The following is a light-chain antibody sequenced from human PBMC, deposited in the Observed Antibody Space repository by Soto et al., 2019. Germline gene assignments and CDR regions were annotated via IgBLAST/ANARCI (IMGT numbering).Light chain of an antibody. CDR2: GAS. V-gene: IGKV3-20*01. J-gene: IGKJ3*01. CDR3: QQYGSSPFT. CDR1: QSVSSSY. Sequence: ELVLTRSPGTLSLSPGERATLSCRASQSVSSSYLAWYQQKPGQTPRLLFYGASSRATGIPDRFSGSGSGTDFTLTISRLEPEDFAVYYCQQYGSSPFTFGPGTKVDIK.